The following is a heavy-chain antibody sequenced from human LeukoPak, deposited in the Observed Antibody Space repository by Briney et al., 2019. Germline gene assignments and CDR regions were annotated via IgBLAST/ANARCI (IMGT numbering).Heavy chain of an antibody. CDR3: ARAGYCSGGSCGYFDY. Sequence: GGSLRLSCAASGFTFSSYSMNWVRQAPGKGLEWVSSISSSSSYIYYADSVKGRFTISRDNAKSSLYLQMNSLRAEDTAVYYCARAGYCSGGSCGYFDYWGQGTLVTVSS. V-gene: IGHV3-21*01. CDR2: ISSSSSYI. CDR1: GFTFSSYS. D-gene: IGHD2-15*01. J-gene: IGHJ4*02.